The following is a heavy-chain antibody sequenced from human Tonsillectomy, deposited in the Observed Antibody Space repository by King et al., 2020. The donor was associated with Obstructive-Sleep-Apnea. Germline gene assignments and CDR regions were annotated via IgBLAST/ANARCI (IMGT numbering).Heavy chain of an antibody. Sequence: QLQESGPGLVKPSETLSLTCTVSGGSISSYYWSWIRQPPGKGLEWIGYIYYSGSTNYNPSLKSRVTISVDTSKNQFSLKLSSVTAADTAVYYCARSEGGAIIFDYWGQGTLVTVSS. J-gene: IGHJ4*02. CDR2: IYYSGST. CDR3: ARSEGGAIIFDY. D-gene: IGHD3-16*02. CDR1: GGSISSYY. V-gene: IGHV4-59*01.